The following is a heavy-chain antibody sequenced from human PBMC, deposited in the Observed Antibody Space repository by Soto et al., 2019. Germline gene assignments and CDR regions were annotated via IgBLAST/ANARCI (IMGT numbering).Heavy chain of an antibody. CDR1: GGTFSSYA. J-gene: IGHJ6*02. V-gene: IGHV1-69*13. CDR2: IIPIFGTA. CDR3: ATKEGFDYYYGMDV. D-gene: IGHD3-10*01. Sequence: ASVKVSCKASGGTFSSYAISWVRQAPGQGLEWMGGIIPIFGTANYAQKFQGRVTITADESTSTAYMELSSLRSEDTAVYYCATKEGFDYYYGMDVWGQGTTVTVSS.